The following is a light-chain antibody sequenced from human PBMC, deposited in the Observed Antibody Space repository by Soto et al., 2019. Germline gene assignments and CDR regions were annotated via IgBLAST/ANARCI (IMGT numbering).Light chain of an antibody. J-gene: IGKJ1*01. CDR2: GAS. CDR1: QGISNE. CDR3: QQYGSSPWT. Sequence: IQMTQSPSSLSASVGDRVTITCRASQGISNELGWYQQRPGKAPKVLIYGASNLQSGVPSRFSGSASGTDFTLTISRLEPEDFAVYYCQQYGSSPWTFGQGTKVDI. V-gene: IGKV1-6*01.